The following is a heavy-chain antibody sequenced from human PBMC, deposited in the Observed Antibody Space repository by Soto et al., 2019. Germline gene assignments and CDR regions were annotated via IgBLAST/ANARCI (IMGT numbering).Heavy chain of an antibody. CDR1: GFSLSTSGVG. V-gene: IGHV2-5*02. J-gene: IGHJ5*02. Sequence: SGPTLVNPTQTLTLTCTFSGFSLSTSGVGVGWIRQPPGKVLEWLALIYWDDDKRYSPSLKSRLTITKDTSKNQVVLTMTNMDPVDTATYYCAHSPVPYDYIWGSYRYNWFDPWGQGTLVTVSS. CDR2: IYWDDDK. D-gene: IGHD3-16*02. CDR3: AHSPVPYDYIWGSYRYNWFDP.